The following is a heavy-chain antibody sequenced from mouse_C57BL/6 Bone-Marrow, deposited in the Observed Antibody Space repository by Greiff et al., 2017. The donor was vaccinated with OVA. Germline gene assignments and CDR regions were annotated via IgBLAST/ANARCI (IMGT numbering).Heavy chain of an antibody. D-gene: IGHD2-1*01. CDR1: GYAFSSSW. J-gene: IGHJ3*01. Sequence: QVQLKQSGPELVKPGASVKISCKASGYAFSSSWMNWVKQRPGKGLEWIGRIYPGDGDTNYNGKFKGKATLTADKSSSTAYMQLSSLTSEDSAVYFCARYGNYRVSFAYWGQGTLVTVSA. CDR2: IYPGDGDT. CDR3: ARYGNYRVSFAY. V-gene: IGHV1-82*01.